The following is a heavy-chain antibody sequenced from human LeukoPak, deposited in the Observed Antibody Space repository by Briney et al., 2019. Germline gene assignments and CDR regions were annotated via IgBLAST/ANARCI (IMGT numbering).Heavy chain of an antibody. J-gene: IGHJ4*02. CDR1: GGSISSGSYY. CDR3: ARGAGAAAGYFFDY. CDR2: IYTSGST. V-gene: IGHV4-61*02. Sequence: SETLSLTCIVSGGSISSGSYYWSWIRQPAGKGLEWIGRIYTSGSTNYNPSLKSRVTISVDTSKNQFSLKLSSVTAADTAVYYCARGAGAAAGYFFDYWGQGTLVTVSS. D-gene: IGHD6-13*01.